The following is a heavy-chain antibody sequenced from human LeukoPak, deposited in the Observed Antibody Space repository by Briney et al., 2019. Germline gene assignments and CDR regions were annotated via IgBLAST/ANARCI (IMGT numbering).Heavy chain of an antibody. J-gene: IGHJ4*02. V-gene: IGHV4-30-2*01. D-gene: IGHD2-15*01. CDR3: ARVRGSSLDY. Sequence: SQTLSLTCAVSGGSISSGGYSWSWIRQPPGKGLEWIGYIYHGGSTYYNPSLKSRVTISVDRSKNQFSLKLSSVTAADTAVYYCARVRGSSLDYWGQGTLVTVSS. CDR1: GGSISSGGYS. CDR2: IYHGGST.